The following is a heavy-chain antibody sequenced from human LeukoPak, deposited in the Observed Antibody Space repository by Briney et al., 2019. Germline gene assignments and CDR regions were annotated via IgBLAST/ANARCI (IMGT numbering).Heavy chain of an antibody. Sequence: GGSLRLSCAASGFTFSTYWMSWIRQAPGKGLEWVAHIKEDGSDTYYVDSVKGRFTISRDNAKNSLYLQMNSLRFEDTAVYRRVGWSNAPLHINFWGQGTLATVSS. D-gene: IGHD3-16*01. CDR3: VGWSNAPLHINF. J-gene: IGHJ4*02. CDR1: GFTFSTYW. CDR2: IKEDGSDT. V-gene: IGHV3-7*01.